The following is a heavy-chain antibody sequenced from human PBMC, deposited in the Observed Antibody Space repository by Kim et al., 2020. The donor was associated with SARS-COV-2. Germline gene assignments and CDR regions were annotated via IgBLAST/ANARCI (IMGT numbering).Heavy chain of an antibody. CDR1: GFTFSSYG. J-gene: IGHJ6*01. V-gene: IGHV3-30*18. Sequence: GGSLRLSCAASGFTFSSYGMHWVRQAPGKGLEWVAVISYDGSNKYYADSVKGRFTISRDNSKNTLYLQMNSLRAEDTAVYYCAKEEGDSSSPHYYYYYG. D-gene: IGHD6-6*01. CDR3: AKEEGDSSSPHYYYYYG. CDR2: ISYDGSNK.